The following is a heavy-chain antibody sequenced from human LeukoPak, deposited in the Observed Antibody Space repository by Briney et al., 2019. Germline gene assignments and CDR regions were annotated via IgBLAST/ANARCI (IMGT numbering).Heavy chain of an antibody. CDR1: GFSFNTYS. J-gene: IGHJ4*02. V-gene: IGHV3-23*01. CDR2: INDDTP. Sequence: PGGSLRLSCTTSGFSFNTYSMSWVRQAPGKGLEWVSAINDDTPYYTDSVKGRFTISRDNSKNTLYLQMNSLRAEDTAVYYCATDIKIVVFWGQGTLVTVSS. D-gene: IGHD3-22*01. CDR3: ATDIKIVVF.